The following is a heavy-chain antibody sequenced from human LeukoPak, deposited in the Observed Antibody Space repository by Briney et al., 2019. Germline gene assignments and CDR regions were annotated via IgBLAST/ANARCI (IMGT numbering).Heavy chain of an antibody. Sequence: PSGTLSFTCAVSGGSISSSNWWSWVRQPPGKGLEWIGEIYHSGSTNYNPSLRSRITISVDTSKNQFSLKLSSVTAADTAVYYCARDSALAQAMMFDYWGQGTLVTVSS. V-gene: IGHV4-4*02. CDR1: GGSISSSNW. CDR3: ARDSALAQAMMFDY. J-gene: IGHJ4*02. D-gene: IGHD3-10*01. CDR2: IYHSGST.